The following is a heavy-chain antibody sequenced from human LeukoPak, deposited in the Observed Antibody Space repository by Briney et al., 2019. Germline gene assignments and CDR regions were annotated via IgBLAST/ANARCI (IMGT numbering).Heavy chain of an antibody. Sequence: SETLSLTCTVSGGSISGYYWSWIRQSPGKGLEWIGYIYYTGITAYNPSLGSRVTISVDRSNNQFSLRLTSVTAADTAVYYCASLHSSRAGRFDPWGQGTLVTVSS. V-gene: IGHV4-59*03. CDR3: ASLHSSRAGRFDP. CDR1: GGSISGYY. CDR2: IYYTGIT. J-gene: IGHJ5*02.